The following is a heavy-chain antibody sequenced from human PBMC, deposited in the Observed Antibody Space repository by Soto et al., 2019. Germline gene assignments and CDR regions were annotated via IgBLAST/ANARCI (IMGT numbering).Heavy chain of an antibody. CDR2: IYYSGST. CDR3: ARAWRTDYYFDY. J-gene: IGHJ4*02. V-gene: IGHV4-59*01. CDR1: GGSISSYY. Sequence: SETLSLTCTVSGGSISSYYWSWVRQPPGKGLEWIGYIYYSGSTNYNPSLKSRVTISVDTSKNQFSLKLSSVTAADTAVYYCARAWRTDYYFDYWGQGTLVTVSS. D-gene: IGHD2-21*02.